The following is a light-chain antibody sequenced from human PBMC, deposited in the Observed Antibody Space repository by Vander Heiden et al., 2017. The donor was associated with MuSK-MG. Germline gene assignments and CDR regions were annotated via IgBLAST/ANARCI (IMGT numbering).Light chain of an antibody. Sequence: DIVMTQSPDSLAVSLGERATINCKSSQSILASSNNKNYLAWYQQKPGQPPKLLIYWASTRESGVPDRFSGSGSGTDFTLTISSLQAEDVAVYFCQQYDSRSITFGQGTRLEIK. CDR1: QSILASSNNKNY. CDR3: QQYDSRSIT. V-gene: IGKV4-1*01. CDR2: WAS. J-gene: IGKJ5*01.